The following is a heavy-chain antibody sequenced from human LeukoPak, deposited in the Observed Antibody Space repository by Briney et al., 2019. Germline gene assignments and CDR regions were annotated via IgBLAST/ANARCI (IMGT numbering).Heavy chain of an antibody. CDR2: MYYSGST. CDR3: ARIETYYDFWSGYYFDY. D-gene: IGHD3-3*01. J-gene: IGHJ4*02. V-gene: IGHV4-59*01. CDR1: GGSINSYY. Sequence: SETLSLTCTVSGGSINSYYWNWIRQPPGKGLEWIGYMYYSGSTNYNPSLKSRVTISVDTSKNQFSLKLSSVTAADTAVYYCARIETYYDFWSGYYFDYWGQGTLVTVSS.